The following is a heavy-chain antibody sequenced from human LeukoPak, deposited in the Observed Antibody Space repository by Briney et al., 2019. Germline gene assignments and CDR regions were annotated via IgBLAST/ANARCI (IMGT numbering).Heavy chain of an antibody. V-gene: IGHV3-23*01. CDR2: ISGSGDTT. D-gene: IGHD6-19*01. J-gene: IGHJ4*02. CDR3: AKDHLPGIVVADRDY. CDR1: GFTFSNYA. Sequence: GGSLRLSCAASGFTFSNYAMSWVRQAPGKGLEWVSAISGSGDTTFYADSVKGRFTISRDNSKNTLYLQINSLRAEDTAVYYCAKDHLPGIVVADRDYWGQGTLVTVSS.